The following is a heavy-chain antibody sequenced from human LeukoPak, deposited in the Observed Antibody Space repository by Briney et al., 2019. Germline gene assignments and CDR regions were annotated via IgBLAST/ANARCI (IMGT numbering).Heavy chain of an antibody. CDR2: ISGTGGST. J-gene: IGHJ4*02. CDR1: GFTFTSNA. CDR3: AKHPSSGFYYFDY. D-gene: IGHD6-19*01. Sequence: GGSLRLSCVASGFTFTSNAMSWVRQAPGKGLEWVSTISGTGGSTTYTDSVKGRFTISRDNSKNTLYLQMNSLRAEDTAIFYCAKHPSSGFYYFDYWGRGTLVTVSS. V-gene: IGHV3-23*01.